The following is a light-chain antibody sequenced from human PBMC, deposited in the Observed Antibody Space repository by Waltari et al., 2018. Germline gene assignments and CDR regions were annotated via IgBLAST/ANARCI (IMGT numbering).Light chain of an antibody. CDR3: HQYDNWYT. CDR2: GAS. CDR1: RSVTNN. V-gene: IGKV3D-15*01. Sequence: DIVITQSQATLSVSPGGRATLSCRASRSVTNNLAWYQQKPGQAPRLLIYGASTRATGIPARFSGSGSGTEFTLTISSLQSEEFAVYYCHQYDNWYTFGQGTKLEIK. J-gene: IGKJ2*01.